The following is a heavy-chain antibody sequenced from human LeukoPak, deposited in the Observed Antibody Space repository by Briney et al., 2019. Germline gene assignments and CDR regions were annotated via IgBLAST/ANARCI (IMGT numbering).Heavy chain of an antibody. CDR2: IKSKTDGGTT. Sequence: GGSLRLSCAASGFTFSNAWMCWVRQAPGKGLEWVGRIKSKTDGGTTDYAAPVKGRFTISRDDSKNTLYLQMNSLKTEDTAVYYCTTDLEYYDSSGYPNWGQGTLVTVSS. J-gene: IGHJ4*02. D-gene: IGHD3-22*01. CDR3: TTDLEYYDSSGYPN. CDR1: GFTFSNAW. V-gene: IGHV3-15*01.